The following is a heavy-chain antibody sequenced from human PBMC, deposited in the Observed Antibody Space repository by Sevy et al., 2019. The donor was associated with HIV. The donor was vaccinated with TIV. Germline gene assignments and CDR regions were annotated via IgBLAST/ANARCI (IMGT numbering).Heavy chain of an antibody. J-gene: IGHJ4*02. CDR1: GYSIGSRYY. CDR2: MYYSGST. CDR3: ASDITSNWLFFDY. Sequence: SETLSLTCAASGYSIGSRYYWGWVRQPPGKGLEWIASMYYSGSTYYNPSLRIRVTISLDTSEDQFSLKLTSVTAADTAVYYCASDITSNWLFFDYWGQGILVTVSS. D-gene: IGHD6-13*01. V-gene: IGHV4-38-2*01.